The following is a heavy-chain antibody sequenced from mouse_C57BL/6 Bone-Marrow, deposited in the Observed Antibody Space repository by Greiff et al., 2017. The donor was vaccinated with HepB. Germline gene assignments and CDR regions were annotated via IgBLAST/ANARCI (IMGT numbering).Heavy chain of an antibody. Sequence: QVQLQQSGAELARPGASVKMSCKASGYTFTSYTMHWVKQRPGQGLEWIGYINPSSGYTKYNQKFKDKATLTADKSSSTAYMQLSSLTSVDSAVYYCARRYYGIFYAMDYWGQGTSVTVSS. V-gene: IGHV1-4*01. J-gene: IGHJ4*01. CDR3: ARRYYGIFYAMDY. CDR2: INPSSGYT. D-gene: IGHD2-1*01. CDR1: GYTFTSYT.